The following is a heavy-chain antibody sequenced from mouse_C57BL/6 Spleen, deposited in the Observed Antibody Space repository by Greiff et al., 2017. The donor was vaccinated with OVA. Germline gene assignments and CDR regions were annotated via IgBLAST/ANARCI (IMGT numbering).Heavy chain of an antibody. J-gene: IGHJ1*03. CDR3: ARGGSNWYFDV. CDR2: ISSGSSTI. CDR1: GFTFSDYG. D-gene: IGHD5-1*01. Sequence: DVKLQESGGGLVKPGGSLKLSCAASGFTFSDYGMHWVRQAPEKGLEWVAYISSGSSTIYYADTVKGRFTISRDNAKNTLFLQMTSLRSEDTAMYYCARGGSNWYFDVWGTGTTVTVSS. V-gene: IGHV5-17*01.